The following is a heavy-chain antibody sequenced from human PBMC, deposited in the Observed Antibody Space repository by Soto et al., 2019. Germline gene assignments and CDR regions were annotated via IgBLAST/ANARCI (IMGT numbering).Heavy chain of an antibody. V-gene: IGHV3-21*01. Sequence: PGGSLRLSCAASGFTFSSYSMNWVRRAPGKGLEWVSSISSSSSYIYYADSVKGRFTISRDNAKNSLYLQMNSLRAEDTAVYYCARFSLSGGMDVWGQGTTVTVSS. CDR2: ISSSSSYI. CDR1: GFTFSSYS. J-gene: IGHJ6*02. CDR3: ARFSLSGGMDV. D-gene: IGHD3-3*02.